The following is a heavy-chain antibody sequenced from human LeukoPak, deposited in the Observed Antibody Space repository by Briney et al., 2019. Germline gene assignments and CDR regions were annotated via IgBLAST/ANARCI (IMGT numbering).Heavy chain of an antibody. D-gene: IGHD3-22*01. Sequence: ASVKVSCKASGYTFTGYYIHWVRQAPGQGLEWMGWINPNSGGTNSAQKFQGRVTMTRDTSISTAYMELSRLRSDDTAVYYCARCYYDTSSRTHDAFDIWGQGTMVTVSS. CDR1: GYTFTGYY. V-gene: IGHV1-2*02. CDR2: INPNSGGT. J-gene: IGHJ3*02. CDR3: ARCYYDTSSRTHDAFDI.